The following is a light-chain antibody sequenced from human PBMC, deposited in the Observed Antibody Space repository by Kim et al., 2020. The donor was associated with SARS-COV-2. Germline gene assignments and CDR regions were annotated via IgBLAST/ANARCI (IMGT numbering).Light chain of an antibody. CDR1: QSVSSY. Sequence: LTTRERATLSSRASQSVSSYLAWYQQKPGQAPRLLIYDASNRATGIPARFSGSGSGTDFTLTISSLEPEDFAVYYCQQRSNWLTFGGGTKVDIK. CDR3: QQRSNWLT. J-gene: IGKJ4*01. CDR2: DAS. V-gene: IGKV3-11*01.